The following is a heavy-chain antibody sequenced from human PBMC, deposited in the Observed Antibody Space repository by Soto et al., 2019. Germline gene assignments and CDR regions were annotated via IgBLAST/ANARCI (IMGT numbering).Heavy chain of an antibody. J-gene: IGHJ6*02. Sequence: PGGSLRLSCAASGFTFSSYAMSWVRQAPGKGLEWVSAISGSGGSTYYADSVKGRFTISRDNSKNTLYLQMNSLRAEDTAVYYCAKTLARGYDSHHYYYYGMDVWGHGTTVTVSS. D-gene: IGHD5-12*01. CDR3: AKTLARGYDSHHYYYYGMDV. CDR1: GFTFSSYA. V-gene: IGHV3-23*01. CDR2: ISGSGGST.